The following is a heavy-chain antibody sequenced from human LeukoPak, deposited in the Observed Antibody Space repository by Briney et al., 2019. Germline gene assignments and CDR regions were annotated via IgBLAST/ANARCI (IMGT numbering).Heavy chain of an antibody. Sequence: PSETLSLTCTVSGGSISSGGYYWNWIRQHPGKGLEWIRFIYDGGSTYYNPSLKSRINISVDTSKNQFSLKLSSVTAADTAVYYCARASVIAALPNSVDYWGQGTLVTVSS. CDR2: IYDGGST. V-gene: IGHV4-31*03. CDR3: ARASVIAALPNSVDY. CDR1: GGSISSGGYY. D-gene: IGHD6-6*01. J-gene: IGHJ4*02.